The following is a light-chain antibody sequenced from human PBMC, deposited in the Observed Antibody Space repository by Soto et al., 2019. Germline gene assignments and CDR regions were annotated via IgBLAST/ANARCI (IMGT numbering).Light chain of an antibody. J-gene: IGLJ2*01. CDR1: SSDVGGYNS. CDR2: DVT. Sequence: QSVLAQPHSVSGSPGQSVTLSCTGTSSDVGGYNSVSWYQHHPGKVPKLMMSDVTNRPSGVPNRFSGSKSGNTAFLTISGLQAEDEADYYCCSYAGGHSLFGGGTKLTVL. CDR3: CSYAGGHSL. V-gene: IGLV2-11*01.